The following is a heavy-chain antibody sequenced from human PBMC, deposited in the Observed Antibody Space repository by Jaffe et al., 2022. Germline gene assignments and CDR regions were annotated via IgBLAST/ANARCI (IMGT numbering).Heavy chain of an antibody. Sequence: EVQLVESGGGLVKPGGSLRLSCAASGFTFSSYSMNWVRQAPGKGLEWVSSISSSSSYIYYADSVKGRFTISRDNAKNSLYLQMNSLRAEDTAVYYCARAASSGPSFDYWGQGTLVTVSS. D-gene: IGHD3-3*01. CDR3: ARAASSGPSFDY. CDR1: GFTFSSYS. J-gene: IGHJ4*02. V-gene: IGHV3-21*01. CDR2: ISSSSSYI.